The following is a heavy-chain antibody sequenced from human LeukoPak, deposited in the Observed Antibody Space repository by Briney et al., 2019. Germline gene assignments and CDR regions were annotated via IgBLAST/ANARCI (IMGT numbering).Heavy chain of an antibody. V-gene: IGHV3-48*01. D-gene: IGHD3-3*01. Sequence: GGSLRLSCAASGFTFSSYSMNWVRQAPGKGLEWVSYISGSGSTIYSADSVKGRFTISRDKAKNSLYLQMNSLRVEDTAVYYCARDFFEANDAFDIWGQGTMVTVSS. CDR3: ARDFFEANDAFDI. CDR2: ISGSGSTI. J-gene: IGHJ3*02. CDR1: GFTFSSYS.